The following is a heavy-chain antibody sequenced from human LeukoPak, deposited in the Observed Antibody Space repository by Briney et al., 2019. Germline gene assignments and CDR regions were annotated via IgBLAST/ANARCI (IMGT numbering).Heavy chain of an antibody. Sequence: GESLRLSCAASGFTFSTYAMSWVRQAPGKGLEWVSAISGTDGSTYYADSVKGRFTISRDNSKNTLYLQKNSLSAEETDDCSCRKAAGNTSCDNNGWGQGTPVTVSS. D-gene: IGHD2-2*02. V-gene: IGHV3-23*01. CDR1: GFTFSTYA. CDR3: RKAAGNTSCDNNG. CDR2: ISGTDGST. J-gene: IGHJ4*02.